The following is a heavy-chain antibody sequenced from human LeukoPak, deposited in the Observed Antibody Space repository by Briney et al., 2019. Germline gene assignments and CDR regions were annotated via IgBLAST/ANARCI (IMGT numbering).Heavy chain of an antibody. Sequence: ASVKVSCKTSDLHWVRQAPGQGLEWMGWINPNSGDTNYAQKFQGKISMTADTSTSTAYREWMRLKCVDTAVYYCAKGFDAADYYWGQGDFDFWGTGTKV. V-gene: IGHV1-2*02. CDR2: INPNSGDT. J-gene: IGHJ3*01. D-gene: IGHD3-16*01. CDR1: D. CDR3: AKGFDAADYYWGQGDFDF.